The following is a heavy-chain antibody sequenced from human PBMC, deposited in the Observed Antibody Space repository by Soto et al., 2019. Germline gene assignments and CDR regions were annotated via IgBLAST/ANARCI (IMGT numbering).Heavy chain of an antibody. CDR2: INHSRST. CDR1: GGSFSGYY. J-gene: IGHJ4*02. Sequence: QVQLQQWGAGLLKPSETLSLTCAVYGGSFSGYYWSWIRQPPGKGLDWIGEINHSRSTNYNPSLKSRVTISVDTSKNKFSLKLSSVTAADTAVYYCARGWGRIFDYWGQGTLVTVSS. CDR3: ARGWGRIFDY. D-gene: IGHD7-27*01. V-gene: IGHV4-34*01.